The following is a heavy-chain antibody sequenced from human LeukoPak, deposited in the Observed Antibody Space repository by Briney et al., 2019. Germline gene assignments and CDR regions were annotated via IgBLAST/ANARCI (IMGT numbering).Heavy chain of an antibody. CDR3: ARDVSLDF. Sequence: GGSLRLSCAASGFSLSSYSMNWIRQAPGKGLEWVSSISTDNSCRHYAGSVKGRFTISRDNPKNSLYLQMNTLRAEDTAVYYCARDVSLDFWGQGTLVTVSS. CDR1: GFSLSSYS. V-gene: IGHV3-21*06. J-gene: IGHJ4*02. CDR2: ISTDNSCR.